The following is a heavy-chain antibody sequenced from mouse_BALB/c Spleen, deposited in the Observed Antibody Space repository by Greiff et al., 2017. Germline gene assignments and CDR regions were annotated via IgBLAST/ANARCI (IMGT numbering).Heavy chain of an antibody. CDR1: GSSLTSYG. Sequence: VKLMESGPGLVAPSQSLSITCTASGSSLTSYGVHWVRQPPGKGLEWLGVIWAGGSTDYTSALMSRLSLSKDTSHSQVFLKMNSLQTNDIAMYYCTGVPHYYAMDGWGQGTSVTVSA. J-gene: IGHJ4*01. V-gene: IGHV2-9*02. CDR2: IWAGGST. CDR3: TGVPHYYAMDG.